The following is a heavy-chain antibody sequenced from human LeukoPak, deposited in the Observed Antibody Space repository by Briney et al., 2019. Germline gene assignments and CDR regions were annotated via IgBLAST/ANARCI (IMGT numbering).Heavy chain of an antibody. Sequence: WASVKVSCKASGYTFTSYGISWVRQAPGQGLEWMGWISAYNGNTNYAQKLQGRVTMTTDTSTSTAYMELRSLRSDDTAVYYCARIPMDYYGSGSHNWFGPWGQGTLVTVSS. V-gene: IGHV1-18*01. D-gene: IGHD3-10*01. J-gene: IGHJ5*02. CDR3: ARIPMDYYGSGSHNWFGP. CDR1: GYTFTSYG. CDR2: ISAYNGNT.